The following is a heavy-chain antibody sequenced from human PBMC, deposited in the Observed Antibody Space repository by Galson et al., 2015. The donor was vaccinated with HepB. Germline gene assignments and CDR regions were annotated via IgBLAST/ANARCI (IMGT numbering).Heavy chain of an antibody. J-gene: IGHJ3*02. D-gene: IGHD3-22*01. Sequence: CAISGDSVSSNSAAWNWIRQPPSRGLEWLGRTYYRSKWYNDYAVSVKSRITINPDTSKNQFSLQLNSVTPEDTAVYYCARGWYYYDSSGYYYLDAFDIWGQGTMVTVSS. V-gene: IGHV6-1*01. CDR3: ARGWYYYDSSGYYYLDAFDI. CDR1: GDSVSSNSAA. CDR2: TYYRSKWYN.